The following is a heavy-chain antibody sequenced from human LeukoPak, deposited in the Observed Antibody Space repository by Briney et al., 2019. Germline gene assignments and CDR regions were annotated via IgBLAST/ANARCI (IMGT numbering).Heavy chain of an antibody. CDR3: ARAGGTSWADY. D-gene: IGHD6-13*01. CDR1: GFTFSSYW. CDR2: IKQDGTEK. V-gene: IGHV3-7*01. J-gene: IGHJ4*02. Sequence: GGSLRLSCAASGFTFSSYWMSWVRQAPGKGLEWVANIKQDGTEKFYVDSVKGRFTISRDNGKNSLYLQMNSLRVEDTAIYYCARAGGTSWADYWGQGTLVTVSS.